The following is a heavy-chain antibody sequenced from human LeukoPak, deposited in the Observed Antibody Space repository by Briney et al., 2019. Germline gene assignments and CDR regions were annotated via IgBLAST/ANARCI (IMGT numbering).Heavy chain of an antibody. D-gene: IGHD5-24*01. CDR3: ARGPGGYNAKKRASLDY. CDR2: IDAGNGDT. Sequence: GASVKVSCKASGYTFSDYAVHWVRQAPGQRFEWMGWIDAGNGDTRYSQKFQGRVTITRDTSASTAYIELRSLRSEDTAMYYCARGPGGYNAKKRASLDYWGQGTLVTVSS. V-gene: IGHV1-3*01. J-gene: IGHJ4*02. CDR1: GYTFSDYA.